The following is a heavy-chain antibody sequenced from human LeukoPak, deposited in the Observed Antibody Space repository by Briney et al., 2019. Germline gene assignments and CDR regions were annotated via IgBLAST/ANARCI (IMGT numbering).Heavy chain of an antibody. J-gene: IGHJ4*02. CDR1: GGSISDYY. Sequence: SETLSLTCTVSGGSISDYYWSWIRQPPEKGLEWIGYISYSGSTKYNPSLKSRVTISVDTSKIQFSLNLSSVTAADTAVYYCARSGYYYDSLDYWGQGTLVTVSS. CDR3: ARSGYYYDSLDY. CDR2: ISYSGST. V-gene: IGHV4-59*08. D-gene: IGHD3-22*01.